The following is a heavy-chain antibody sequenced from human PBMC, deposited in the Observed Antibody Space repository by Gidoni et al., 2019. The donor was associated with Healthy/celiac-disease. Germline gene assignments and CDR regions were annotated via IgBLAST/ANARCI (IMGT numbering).Heavy chain of an antibody. V-gene: IGHV3-23*01. CDR3: AKHRNDYGDFFDY. Sequence: EVQLLESGGGFRQTGGSLRPSCAASGFTVSIYALSWVRQAPGKGLEWVSGISGSGGMTYYADSVKGRFTISRDNSKTTLYLQMNSLRADDTAVYYCAKHRNDYGDFFDYWGQGTLVTVSS. J-gene: IGHJ4*02. CDR2: ISGSGGMT. CDR1: GFTVSIYA. D-gene: IGHD4-17*01.